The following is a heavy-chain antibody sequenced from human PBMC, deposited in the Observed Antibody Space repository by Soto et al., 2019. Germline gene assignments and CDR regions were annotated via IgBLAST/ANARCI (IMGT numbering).Heavy chain of an antibody. D-gene: IGHD4-17*01. Sequence: QVTLKESGPVLVKPTETLTLTCSVSGFSLTNGRLGVSWIRQPPGKALEWLAHFFSDAERSYSTSMQSRLNMYKDSSGSQVVLTMTNMAPADTATYFCARMDGDYNEYGLDVWGHGIAVTVSS. J-gene: IGHJ6*02. CDR2: FFSDAER. CDR3: ARMDGDYNEYGLDV. CDR1: GFSLTNGRLG. V-gene: IGHV2-26*01.